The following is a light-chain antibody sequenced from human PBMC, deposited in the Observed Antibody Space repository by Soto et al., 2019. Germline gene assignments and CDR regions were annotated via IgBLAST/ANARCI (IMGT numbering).Light chain of an antibody. Sequence: EIVLTQSPGTVYLSPGERATLSCRASQSVSSRNLAWYRQKPGQAPSLLIFGASNRDTGIPDRFSGSGSGTDFTLTISRLEPEDCAVYYCLRYGDSPPAYTFGQGTKLEIK. CDR3: LRYGDSPPAYT. CDR2: GAS. V-gene: IGKV3-20*01. J-gene: IGKJ2*01. CDR1: QSVSSRN.